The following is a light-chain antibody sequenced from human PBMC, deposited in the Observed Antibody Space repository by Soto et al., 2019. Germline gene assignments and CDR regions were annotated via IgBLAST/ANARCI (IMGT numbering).Light chain of an antibody. J-gene: IGKJ1*01. CDR2: AAS. CDR1: ESVTSS. V-gene: IGKV3-15*01. Sequence: EIGMTQSPATLSVKTGDRPTLCCRARESVTSSLAWYQQKPGQPPRLLIYAASTRATDVPARFSGGGSETGFALTISSLQSEDFAVSFCQQYNIWPLWTFGQGTKVDIK. CDR3: QQYNIWPLWT.